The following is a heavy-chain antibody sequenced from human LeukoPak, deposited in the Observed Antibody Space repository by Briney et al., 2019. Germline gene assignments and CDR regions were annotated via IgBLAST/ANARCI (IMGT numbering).Heavy chain of an antibody. J-gene: IGHJ3*02. CDR1: GYTFTNYG. V-gene: IGHV1-46*01. Sequence: GASVKVSCKASGYTFTNYGISWVRQAPGQGLEWMGIINPSGGSTSYAQKFQGRVTMTRDMSTSTVYMELSSLRSEDTAVYYCARDLSGYDSSGYYSDAFDIWGQGTMVTVSS. D-gene: IGHD3-22*01. CDR3: ARDLSGYDSSGYYSDAFDI. CDR2: INPSGGST.